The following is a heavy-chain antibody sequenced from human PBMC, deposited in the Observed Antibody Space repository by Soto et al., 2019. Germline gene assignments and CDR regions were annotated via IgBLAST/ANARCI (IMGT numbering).Heavy chain of an antibody. CDR2: IYYSGST. V-gene: IGHV4-39*01. D-gene: IGHD6-19*01. CDR1: GGSISSSSYY. CDR3: ARVDQPAVVVARWIAVAGGFWFDP. J-gene: IGHJ5*02. Sequence: QLQLQESGPGLVKPSETLSLTCTVSGGSISSSSYYWGWIRQPPGKGLEWIGSIYYSGSTYYNPSLKSRVTISVDTSKNQFSLKLSSVTAADTAVYYCARVDQPAVVVARWIAVAGGFWFDPWGQGTLVTVSS.